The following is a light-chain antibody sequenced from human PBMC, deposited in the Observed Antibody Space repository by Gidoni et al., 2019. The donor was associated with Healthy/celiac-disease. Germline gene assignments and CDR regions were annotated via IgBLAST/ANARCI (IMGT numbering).Light chain of an antibody. Sequence: DIVMTQSPDALAESLGARATINCKSSQSVLYRSNNKNYLAWYQQKPGQPPKLLIYWASTRESGVPDRFSGSGSGTDFTLTISSLQAEDVAVYYCQQYYSTPLTFXGXTKVEIK. CDR3: QQYYSTPLT. V-gene: IGKV4-1*01. CDR1: QSVLYRSNNKNY. CDR2: WAS. J-gene: IGKJ4*01.